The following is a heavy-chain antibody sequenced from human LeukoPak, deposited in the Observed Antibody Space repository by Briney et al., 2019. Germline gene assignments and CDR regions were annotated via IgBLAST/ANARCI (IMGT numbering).Heavy chain of an antibody. V-gene: IGHV3-21*06. CDR1: GFTIVDYT. J-gene: IGHJ6*03. CDR3: ARITSTSYYFHFMDV. CDR2: ISRSSSDI. Sequence: GGSLRLSCAASGFTIVDYTINWFRQAPGKGLEWVSYISRSSSDIYYADSVKGRFTIFRDNGKNSLFLEMNGLRVEDTGVYYCARITSTSYYFHFMDVWGKGTTVIVSS. D-gene: IGHD2-2*01.